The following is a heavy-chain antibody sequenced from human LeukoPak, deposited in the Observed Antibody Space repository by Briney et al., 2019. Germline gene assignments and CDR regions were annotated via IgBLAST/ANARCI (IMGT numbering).Heavy chain of an antibody. CDR3: ARGVAAPGTGGLSWFDP. CDR2: VYYSGST. CDR1: GDSFSSSIYS. J-gene: IGHJ5*02. Sequence: SETLSLTCPVSGDSFSSSIYSWAWIRQPPGNGLEWIGSVYYSGSTYYNPSLKSRVTISKDTSKNQFSLKLSFVTAADTAVYYCARGVAAPGTGGLSWFDPWGQGTLVTVSS. V-gene: IGHV4-39*07. D-gene: IGHD6-13*01.